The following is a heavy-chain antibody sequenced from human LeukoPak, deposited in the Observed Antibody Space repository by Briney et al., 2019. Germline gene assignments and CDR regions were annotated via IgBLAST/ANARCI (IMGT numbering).Heavy chain of an antibody. Sequence: SETLSLTCTVSGGSIGTYYWSWIRQPAGKGLEWVGRVYTSGSPNYNPSLKSRVTMSVDPSKNQFSLKLRSVTAADTAMYYCARSYGANDYWGHGTLVTVSS. V-gene: IGHV4-4*07. J-gene: IGHJ4*01. D-gene: IGHD4-17*01. CDR3: ARSYGANDY. CDR1: GGSIGTYY. CDR2: VYTSGSP.